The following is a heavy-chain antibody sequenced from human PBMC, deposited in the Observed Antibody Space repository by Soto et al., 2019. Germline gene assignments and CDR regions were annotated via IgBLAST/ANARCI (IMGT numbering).Heavy chain of an antibody. CDR3: ARENRRVGVPDYYYYGMDV. Sequence: GGSLRLSCAASGFTFSSYGMHWVRQAPGKGLEWVAVIWYDGSNKYYADSVKGRFTISRDNSKNTLYLQMNSLRAEDTAVYYCARENRRVGVPDYYYYGMDVWGQGTTVTVSS. D-gene: IGHD3-3*01. J-gene: IGHJ6*02. CDR2: IWYDGSNK. V-gene: IGHV3-33*01. CDR1: GFTFSSYG.